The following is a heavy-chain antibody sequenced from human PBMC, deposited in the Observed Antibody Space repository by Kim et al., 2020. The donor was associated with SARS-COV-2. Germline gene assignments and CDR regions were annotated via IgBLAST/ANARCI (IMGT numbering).Heavy chain of an antibody. CDR3: TRHLSGSSWFDY. V-gene: IGHV4-39*01. Sequence: TSYNPSLKRRVTLSVETSRNQFSLKLSSVTAADTAVFYCTRHLSGSSWFDYWGQGTLVTVSS. J-gene: IGHJ4*02. CDR2: T. D-gene: IGHD6-13*01.